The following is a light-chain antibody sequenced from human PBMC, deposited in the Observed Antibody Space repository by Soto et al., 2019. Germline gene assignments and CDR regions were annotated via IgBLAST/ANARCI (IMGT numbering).Light chain of an antibody. J-gene: IGLJ3*02. V-gene: IGLV4-69*01. Sequence: QSVLTQSPSASASLGASVNLTCTLSSGHSRYAIAWHQQQPEKGPRYLMRLNSDGSHNKGDGIPDRFSGSTSGAERYLTISSLQSGDEADYYCQTWGTGIPWVFGGGTKLTVL. CDR1: SGHSRYA. CDR2: LNSDGSH. CDR3: QTWGTGIPWV.